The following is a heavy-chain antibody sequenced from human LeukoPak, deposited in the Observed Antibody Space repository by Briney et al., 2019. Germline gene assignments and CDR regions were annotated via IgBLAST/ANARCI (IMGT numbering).Heavy chain of an antibody. V-gene: IGHV4-59*01. D-gene: IGHD3-22*01. CDR3: ARGAAVYYGSSGPDWFDP. J-gene: IGHJ5*02. CDR1: GCPLNSFH. Sequence: PSETLSLTCTVPGCPLNSFHWSWIRPPPGKGLEGIGYFYYRGSTNSNPSLKSLVTISGDTFKNQFSLKLSSVTAADTAVYYCARGAAVYYGSSGPDWFDPWGQGTLVTVSS. CDR2: FYYRGST.